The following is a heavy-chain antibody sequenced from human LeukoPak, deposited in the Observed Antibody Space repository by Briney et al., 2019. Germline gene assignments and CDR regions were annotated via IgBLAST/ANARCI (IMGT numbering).Heavy chain of an antibody. CDR1: GGTFSSYA. J-gene: IGHJ4*02. V-gene: IGHV1-69*05. Sequence: SVKVSCKASGGTFSSYAISWVRQAPGQGLEWMGGIIPIFGTANYAQKFQGRVTMTRDTSISTAYMELSRLRSDDTAVYYCAREDGASGYDSGFDYWGQGTLVTVSS. CDR3: AREDGASGYDSGFDY. D-gene: IGHD5-12*01. CDR2: IIPIFGTA.